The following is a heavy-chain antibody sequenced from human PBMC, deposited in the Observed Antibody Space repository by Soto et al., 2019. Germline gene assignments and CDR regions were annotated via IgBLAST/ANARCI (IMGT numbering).Heavy chain of an antibody. J-gene: IGHJ3*02. D-gene: IGHD3-9*01. CDR2: IYYSGST. CDR3: AREGKYYDILTGYTYGSDAFDI. CDR1: GGSISSYY. Sequence: QVQLQESGPGLVKPSETLSLTCTVSGGSISSYYWSWIRQPPGKGLEWIGYIYYSGSTNYNPSLKSRVTISVDTSKNPFSLKLSSVTAADTAVYYCAREGKYYDILTGYTYGSDAFDIWGQGTMVTVSS. V-gene: IGHV4-59*01.